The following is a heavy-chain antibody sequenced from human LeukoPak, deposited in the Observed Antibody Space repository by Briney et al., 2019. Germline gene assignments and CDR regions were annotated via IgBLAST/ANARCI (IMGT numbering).Heavy chain of an antibody. D-gene: IGHD3-3*01. CDR1: GFTVSSNY. Sequence: GGSLRLSCAASGFTVSSNYMSWVRQAPGKGLEWVSVIYSGGSTYYADSVKGRFTISRDNSKNTLYLQMNSLRAEDTAVYYCARSFWRDAFDIWGQGTMVTVSS. V-gene: IGHV3-53*01. CDR2: IYSGGST. CDR3: ARSFWRDAFDI. J-gene: IGHJ3*02.